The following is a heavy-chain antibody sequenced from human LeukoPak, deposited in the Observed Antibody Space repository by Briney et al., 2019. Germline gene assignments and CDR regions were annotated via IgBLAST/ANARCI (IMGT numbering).Heavy chain of an antibody. Sequence: SETLSLTCAVYGGSFSGYYWSWIRQPPGKGLEWIGEINHSGSTNYNPSLKSRVTISVDTSKKQFSLKLSSVTAADTAVYYCARGQWYSSSYADYWGQGTLVTVSS. CDR1: GGSFSGYY. J-gene: IGHJ4*02. CDR2: INHSGST. D-gene: IGHD6-13*01. V-gene: IGHV4-34*01. CDR3: ARGQWYSSSYADY.